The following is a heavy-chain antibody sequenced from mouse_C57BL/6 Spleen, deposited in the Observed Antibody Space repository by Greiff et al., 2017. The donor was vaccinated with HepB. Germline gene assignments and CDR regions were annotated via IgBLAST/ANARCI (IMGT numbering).Heavy chain of an antibody. CDR3: ARPLYYYARDY. V-gene: IGHV1-26*01. CDR2: INPNNGGT. J-gene: IGHJ4*01. Sequence: EVQLQQSGPELVKPGASVKISCKASGYTFTDYYMNWVKQSHGKSLEWIGDINPNNGGTNYNQKFKGKATLTVDKSSSTAYMELRSLTAEDSAVYYCARPLYYYARDYWGQGTSVTVSA. CDR1: GYTFTDYY.